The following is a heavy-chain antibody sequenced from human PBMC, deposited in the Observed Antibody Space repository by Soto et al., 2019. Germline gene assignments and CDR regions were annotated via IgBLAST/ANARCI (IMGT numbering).Heavy chain of an antibody. Sequence: GGSLRLSCAAAGFSISSYSMNWVRQAPGKGLEWVSYISSSSGSIFYADSVKGRFTISRDNAKNSVYLQLNSLRAEDTALYYCVRSGDYRSGSYWYLLDYWGQGTQVTVSS. CDR3: VRSGDYRSGSYWYLLDY. CDR1: GFSISSYS. D-gene: IGHD3-10*01. V-gene: IGHV3-48*01. CDR2: ISSSSGSI. J-gene: IGHJ4*02.